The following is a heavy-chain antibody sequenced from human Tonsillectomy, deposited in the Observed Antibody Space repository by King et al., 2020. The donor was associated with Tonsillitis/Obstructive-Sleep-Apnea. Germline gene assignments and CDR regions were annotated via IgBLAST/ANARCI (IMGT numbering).Heavy chain of an antibody. Sequence: QLVQSGAEVKKPGASVKVSCKASGYTFTSYCISWVRQAPGQGLEWMGWISAYNGNTNYAQKLQGRVTMTTETSTSTAYMELRSLRSDDTAVYYCARDSSSWYVELPGFDYWGQGTLVTVSS. V-gene: IGHV1-18*01. CDR1: GYTFTSYC. D-gene: IGHD6-13*01. J-gene: IGHJ4*02. CDR3: ARDSSSWYVELPGFDY. CDR2: ISAYNGNT.